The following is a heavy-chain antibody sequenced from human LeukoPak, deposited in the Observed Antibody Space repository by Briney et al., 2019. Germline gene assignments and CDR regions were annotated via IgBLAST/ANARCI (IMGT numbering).Heavy chain of an antibody. CDR3: ARQCSSGWYGDWFDP. J-gene: IGHJ5*02. CDR1: GYSFTSYW. D-gene: IGHD6-19*01. Sequence: GESLKISCKGSGYSFTSYWIGWVRQMPGKGLEWMGIIYPGDSDTRYSPSFQGQVTISADKSISTAYLQWSSLKASDTAMYYCARQCSSGWYGDWFDPWGQGTLVTVSS. V-gene: IGHV5-51*01. CDR2: IYPGDSDT.